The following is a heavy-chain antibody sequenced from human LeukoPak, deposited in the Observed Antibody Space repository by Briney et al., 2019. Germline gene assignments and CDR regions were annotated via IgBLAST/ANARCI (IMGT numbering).Heavy chain of an antibody. V-gene: IGHV1-2*04. CDR2: INPNSGGT. Sequence: ASVKVSCKASGYTFTGYYMHWVLQAPGQGLEWMGWINPNSGGTNYAQKFQGWVTMTRDTSISTAYMELSRLRSDDTAVYYCARDGPRPPVVAATPSHGGYYGMDVWGKGTTVTVSS. CDR3: ARDGPRPPVVAATPSHGGYYGMDV. CDR1: GYTFTGYY. J-gene: IGHJ6*04. D-gene: IGHD2-15*01.